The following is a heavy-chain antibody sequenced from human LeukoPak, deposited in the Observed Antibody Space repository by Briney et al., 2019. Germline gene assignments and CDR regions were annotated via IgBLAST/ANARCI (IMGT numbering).Heavy chain of an antibody. CDR3: ATPSTGYSSSWYPAYFDY. CDR1: GYTLTELS. CDR2: FDPEDGGT. V-gene: IGHV1-24*01. J-gene: IGHJ4*02. D-gene: IGHD6-13*01. Sequence: ASAKVSCKVSGYTLTELSMHWVRQAPGKGLEWMGGFDPEDGGTIYAQKFQGRVTMTEDTSTDTAYMELSSLRSEDTAVYYCATPSTGYSSSWYPAYFDYWGQGTLVTVSS.